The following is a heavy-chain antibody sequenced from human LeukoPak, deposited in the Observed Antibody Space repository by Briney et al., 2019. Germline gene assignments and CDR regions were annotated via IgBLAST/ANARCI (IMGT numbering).Heavy chain of an antibody. CDR2: ITSSGDTT. J-gene: IGHJ4*02. D-gene: IGHD4-11*01. CDR1: GFTFSNYA. V-gene: IGHV3-23*01. CDR3: ADSNYWYPVDY. Sequence: PGRSLRLSCAASGFTFSNYAMRWVRQAPGKGLEWVSSITSSGDTTYYTDSVRGRFTISRDNSKNTLYLQMHSLRAEDTALYYCADSNYWYPVDYWGQGTLVTVSS.